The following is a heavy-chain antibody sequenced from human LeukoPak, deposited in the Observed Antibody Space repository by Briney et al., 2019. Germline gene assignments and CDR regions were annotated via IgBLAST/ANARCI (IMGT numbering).Heavy chain of an antibody. D-gene: IGHD2-15*01. CDR1: GFSFRNYW. J-gene: IGHJ4*02. V-gene: IGHV3-7*01. CDR3: ARDGGLHTNFDY. CDR2: TKPDGSAE. Sequence: GGSLRLSCAASGFSFRNYWMGWVRQAPGKGLEWVANTKPDGSAEYYADSVRGRFTASRDNANNLLYLQMNRLRAEDTAVYYCARDGGLHTNFDYWGQGTLVTVS.